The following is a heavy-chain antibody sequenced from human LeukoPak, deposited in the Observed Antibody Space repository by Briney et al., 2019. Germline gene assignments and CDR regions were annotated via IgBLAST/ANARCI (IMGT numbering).Heavy chain of an antibody. D-gene: IGHD3-3*01. CDR3: AKEASYDFWSGLQDYYYYGMDV. J-gene: IGHJ6*02. V-gene: IGHV3-23*01. CDR1: GFTFSSYA. Sequence: GGSLRLSCAASGFTFSSYAMSWVRQAPGKGLEWVSAISGSGGSTYYADSVKGRFTISRDNSKNTLYLQMNSLRAEDTAVYYCAKEASYDFWSGLQDYYYYGMDVWGQGTTVTVSS. CDR2: ISGSGGST.